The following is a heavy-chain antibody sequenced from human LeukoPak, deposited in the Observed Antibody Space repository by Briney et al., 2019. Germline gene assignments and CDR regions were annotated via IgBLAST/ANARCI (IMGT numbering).Heavy chain of an antibody. CDR1: GFTFSTYA. J-gene: IGHJ3*02. CDR3: ARDTTKYSSGWYFDGYNSDAFDI. CDR2: ISYDGSRK. V-gene: IGHV3-30*04. Sequence: GRSLRLSCAASGFTFSTYAMHWVRQAPGKGLEWVALISYDGSRKHFADSVKGRFTISRDNAKNSLYLQMNSLRAEDTAVYYCARDTTKYSSGWYFDGYNSDAFDIWGQGTMVTVSS. D-gene: IGHD6-19*01.